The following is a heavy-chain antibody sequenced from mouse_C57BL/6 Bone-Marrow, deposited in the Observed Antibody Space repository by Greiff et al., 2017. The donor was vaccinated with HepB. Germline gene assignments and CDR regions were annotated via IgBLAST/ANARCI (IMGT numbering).Heavy chain of an antibody. J-gene: IGHJ1*03. CDR3: ARPHYYGRDWYFDV. V-gene: IGHV5-17*01. CDR2: ISSGSSTI. Sequence: EVKVVESGGGLVKPGGSLKLSCAASGFTFSDYGMHWVRQAPEKGLEWVAYISSGSSTIYYADTVKGRFTISRDNAKNTLFLQMTSLRSEDTAMYYCARPHYYGRDWYFDVWGTGTTVTVSS. D-gene: IGHD1-1*01. CDR1: GFTFSDYG.